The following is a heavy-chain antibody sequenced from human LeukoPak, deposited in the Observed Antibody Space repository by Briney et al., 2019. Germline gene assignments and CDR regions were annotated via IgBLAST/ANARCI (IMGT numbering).Heavy chain of an antibody. CDR2: ISSTGGDK. Sequence: GGSLRLSCKSSGVTFEDYYLSWIRQAPGKGLEWISYISSTGGDKFYADPVKGRFIISRDNAMNSVYMEMNDLTAEDTAFYYCARGENGSFARWGQGTLVIVSS. CDR1: GVTFEDYY. J-gene: IGHJ4*02. V-gene: IGHV3-11*01. D-gene: IGHD5-24*01. CDR3: ARGENGSFAR.